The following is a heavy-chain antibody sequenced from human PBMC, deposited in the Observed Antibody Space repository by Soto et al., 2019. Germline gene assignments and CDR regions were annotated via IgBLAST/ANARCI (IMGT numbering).Heavy chain of an antibody. Sequence: PGGSLRLSCASSVFIFSDYYMSWIRQAPGKGLEWISYISSSDNIIYYADSVKGRFTISRDNAKNSLYLQMNSLRAEDTAVYYCARDRGYYDSSGYFDYWGQGTLVTVSS. CDR3: ARDRGYYDSSGYFDY. V-gene: IGHV3-11*01. J-gene: IGHJ4*02. D-gene: IGHD3-22*01. CDR1: VFIFSDYY. CDR2: ISSSDNII.